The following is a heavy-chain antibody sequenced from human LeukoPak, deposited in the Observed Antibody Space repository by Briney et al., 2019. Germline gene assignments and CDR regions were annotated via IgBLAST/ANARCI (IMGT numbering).Heavy chain of an antibody. J-gene: IGHJ3*02. V-gene: IGHV1-69*01. CDR2: IIPIFGTA. CDR3: AREQPILTGDHGHAFDI. Sequence: EASVKVSCKASGGTFSSYAISWVRQAPGQGLEWMGGIIPIFGTANYAQKIQGRVTITADESTSTAYIELSSLRSEDTALYYCAREQPILTGDHGHAFDIWGQGTMVTVSS. D-gene: IGHD3-9*01. CDR1: GGTFSSYA.